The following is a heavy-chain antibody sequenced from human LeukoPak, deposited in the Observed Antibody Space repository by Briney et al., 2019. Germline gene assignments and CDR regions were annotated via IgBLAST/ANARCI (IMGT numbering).Heavy chain of an antibody. D-gene: IGHD3-3*01. CDR3: AKEAGYNFWSGYYQI. V-gene: IGHV3-23*01. Sequence: GGSLRLSCAASGFTFSSYAMSWVRQAPGKGLEWVSTISGSGENIHYADSVKGRFTISRDNSKNTVYLQMNSLRAEDTAVYYCAKEAGYNFWSGYYQIWGQGTLVTVSS. CDR2: ISGSGENI. J-gene: IGHJ4*02. CDR1: GFTFSSYA.